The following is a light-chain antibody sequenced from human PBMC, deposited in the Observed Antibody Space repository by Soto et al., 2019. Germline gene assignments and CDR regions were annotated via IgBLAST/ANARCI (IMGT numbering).Light chain of an antibody. CDR3: HQYDDGPYT. CDR1: QSVSTN. CDR2: GAS. V-gene: IGKV3-15*01. J-gene: IGKJ2*01. Sequence: VLTQSPGTLSLSPGERATLSCMASQSVSTNVAWYQQIPGQTPRLLIYGASTRATGIPVRFSGSGSGTEFTLTISSLQSEDFAVYYCHQYDDGPYTFGQGTKVDIK.